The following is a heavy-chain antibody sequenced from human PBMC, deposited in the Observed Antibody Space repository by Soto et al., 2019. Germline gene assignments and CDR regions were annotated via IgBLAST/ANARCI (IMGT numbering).Heavy chain of an antibody. CDR2: SRNKAPSYST. CDR3: ARFSGSYTRGLDY. CDR1: GFTFSDHY. Sequence: EVQLVESGGGLVQPGGSLRLSCAASGFTFSDHYMDWVRQAPGKGLEWVGRSRNKAPSYSTEYAASVKGRFTISRDESKNSLYLQMNSLKTEDTAVYYCARFSGSYTRGLDYWGQGTLVTVSS. J-gene: IGHJ4*02. D-gene: IGHD1-26*01. V-gene: IGHV3-72*01.